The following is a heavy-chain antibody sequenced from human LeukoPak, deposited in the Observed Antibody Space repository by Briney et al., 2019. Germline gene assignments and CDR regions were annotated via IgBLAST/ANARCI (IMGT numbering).Heavy chain of an antibody. J-gene: IGHJ4*02. CDR2: ISGSGGST. D-gene: IGHD5-12*01. CDR3: AKPGWRGGYEYYFDY. Sequence: GGSLRLSCAASGFTFSTYAMTWVRQAPGKGLEWVSAISGSGGSTYYADSVKGRFTISRDNSKNTLYLQMNSLRAEDTAVYYCAKPGWRGGYEYYFDYWGQGTLVTVSS. CDR1: GFTFSTYA. V-gene: IGHV3-23*01.